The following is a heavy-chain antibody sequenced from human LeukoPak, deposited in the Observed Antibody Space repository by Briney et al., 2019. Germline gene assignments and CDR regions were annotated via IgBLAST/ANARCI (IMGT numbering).Heavy chain of an antibody. CDR3: ARDFEYGSGSYYPYGMDV. D-gene: IGHD3-10*01. Sequence: SETPSLTCTVSGGSISSYYWSWIRQPAGKGLEWIGRIYTSGSTNYNPSLKSRVTMSVDTSKNQFSLKLSSVTAADTAVYYCARDFEYGSGSYYPYGMDVWGQGTTVTVSS. J-gene: IGHJ6*02. CDR1: GGSISSYY. CDR2: IYTSGST. V-gene: IGHV4-4*07.